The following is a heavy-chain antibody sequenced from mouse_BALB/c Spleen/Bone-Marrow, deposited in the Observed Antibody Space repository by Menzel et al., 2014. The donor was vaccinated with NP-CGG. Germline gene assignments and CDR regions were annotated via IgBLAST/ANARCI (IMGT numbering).Heavy chain of an antibody. Sequence: QVQLQQPGPELVKPGASVRISCKASGYTFTSYYIHWVKQRPGQGLEWIGWIYPGNVNTKYNEKFKGKATLTADKSSSTAYMQPSSLTSGDSAVHFCESGVICGYSYAMDYWGQGTSVTVSS. CDR1: GYTFTSYY. CDR2: IYPGNVNT. J-gene: IGHJ4*01. V-gene: IGHV1S56*01. D-gene: IGHD2-1*01. CDR3: ESGVICGYSYAMDY.